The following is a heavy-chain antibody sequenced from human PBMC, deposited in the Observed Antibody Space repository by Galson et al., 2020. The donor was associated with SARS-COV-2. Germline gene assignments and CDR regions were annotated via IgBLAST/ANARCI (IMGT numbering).Heavy chain of an antibody. CDR2: ISYEGSIK. Sequence: GESLKISCAASGFTFNNYAMHWVRQAPGKGLEWVALISYEGSIKYYADSVKGRFTISRDSSKNTLYLQMNSLNAGDTAVYYCAKRKEVFWLGELNQGLDVWGQGTTVTVS. V-gene: IGHV3-30*18. D-gene: IGHD3-10*01. J-gene: IGHJ6*02. CDR1: GFTFNNYA. CDR3: AKRKEVFWLGELNQGLDV.